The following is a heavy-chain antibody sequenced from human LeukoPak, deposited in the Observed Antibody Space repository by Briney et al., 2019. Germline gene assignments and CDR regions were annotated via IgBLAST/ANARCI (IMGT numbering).Heavy chain of an antibody. CDR1: GFTFSSYS. J-gene: IGHJ6*02. D-gene: IGHD4-23*01. V-gene: IGHV3-48*02. CDR3: ARVQPPPTVVTPTYYYYGMDV. CDR2: ISSSSSTI. Sequence: PGGSLRLSCAASGFTFSSYSMNWVRQAPGKGLEWVSYISSSSSTIYYADSVKGRFTISRDNAKNSLYLQMNSLRDEDTAVYYCARVQPPPTVVTPTYYYYGMDVWGQGTTVTVSS.